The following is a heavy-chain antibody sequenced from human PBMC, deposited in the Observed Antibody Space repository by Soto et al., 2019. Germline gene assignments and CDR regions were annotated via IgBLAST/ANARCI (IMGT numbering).Heavy chain of an antibody. CDR2: ISGSGGST. J-gene: IGHJ4*02. V-gene: IGHV3-23*01. D-gene: IGHD5-18*01. CDR1: GCAYIGDR. Sequence: PGGSDRQTFVDGGCAYIGDRRILVNQAPGKGLEWVSAISGSGGSTYYADSVKGRFTISRDNSKNTVYLQMNSLRDEDTAVYYCAKDGIPGGNKLGPGFDSVGQGNRVTVSS. CDR3: AKDGIPGGNKLGPGFDS.